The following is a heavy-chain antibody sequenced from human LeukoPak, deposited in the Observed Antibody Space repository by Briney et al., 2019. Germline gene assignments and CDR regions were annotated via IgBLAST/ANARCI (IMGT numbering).Heavy chain of an antibody. CDR2: INPNSGGT. D-gene: IGHD3-3*01. Sequence: ASVKVSCKASGYTFTGYYMHWVRQAPGQGLEWMGRINPNSGGTNYAQKFQGRVTMTRDTSISTAYMELSRLRSDGTAVYYCARSSGETYYDFWSGYSRGTFDIWGQGTMVTVSS. CDR1: GYTFTGYY. CDR3: ARSSGETYYDFWSGYSRGTFDI. J-gene: IGHJ3*02. V-gene: IGHV1-2*06.